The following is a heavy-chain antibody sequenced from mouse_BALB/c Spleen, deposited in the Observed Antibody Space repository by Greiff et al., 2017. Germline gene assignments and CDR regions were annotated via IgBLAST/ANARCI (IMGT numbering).Heavy chain of an antibody. D-gene: IGHD1-1*01. CDR1: GYSITSDYA. V-gene: IGHV3-2*02. CDR3: ARITTVVATDYFDD. CDR2: ISYSGST. Sequence: DVKLVESGPGLVKPSQSLSLTCTVTGYSITSDYAWNWIRQFPGNKLEWMGYISYSGSTSYNPSLKSRISITRDTSKNQFFLQLNSVTTEDTATYYCARITTVVATDYFDDWGQGTTLTVSS. J-gene: IGHJ2*01.